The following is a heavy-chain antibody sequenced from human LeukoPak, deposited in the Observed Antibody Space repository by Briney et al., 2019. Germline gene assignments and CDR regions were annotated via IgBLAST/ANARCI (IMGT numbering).Heavy chain of an antibody. CDR2: INHSGST. V-gene: IGHV4-34*01. Sequence: SSETLSLTCAVYGGSFSGYYWSWIRQPPGKGLEWIGEINHSGSTNYNPSLKSRVTISVDTSKNQFSLKLSSVTAADTAVYYCARVGALLWFGELNWFDPRGQGTLVTVSS. J-gene: IGHJ5*02. D-gene: IGHD3-10*01. CDR1: GGSFSGYY. CDR3: ARVGALLWFGELNWFDP.